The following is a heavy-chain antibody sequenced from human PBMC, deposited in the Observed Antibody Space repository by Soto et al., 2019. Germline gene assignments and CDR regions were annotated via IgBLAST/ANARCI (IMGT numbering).Heavy chain of an antibody. CDR2: IYYSGST. D-gene: IGHD2-2*01. CDR3: ARLGVPIEEGYGMDV. J-gene: IGHJ6*02. CDR1: GGSISSSSYY. V-gene: IGHV4-39*01. Sequence: ASETLSLTCTVSGGSISSSSYYWGWIRQPPGKGLEWIGSIYYSGSTYYNPSLKSRVTISVDTSKNQFSLKLSSVTAADTAVYYCARLGVPIEEGYGMDVWGQGTTVTVSS.